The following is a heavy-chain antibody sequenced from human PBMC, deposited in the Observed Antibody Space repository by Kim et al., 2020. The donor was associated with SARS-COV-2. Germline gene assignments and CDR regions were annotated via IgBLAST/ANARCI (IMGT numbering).Heavy chain of an antibody. CDR1: GGSITSADYF. J-gene: IGHJ6*02. CDR3: VRDGLAVAGRGVLRGMDV. D-gene: IGHD6-19*01. V-gene: IGHV4-31*03. Sequence: SETLSLTCTVSGGSITSADYFWSWIRQHPGKGLEWIGYIYHSGSTYYNPSLKSRVSISVDTSKNQFSLNLSSVTAADTAVYYCVRDGLAVAGRGVLRGMDVWGQGTTVTVSS. CDR2: IYHSGST.